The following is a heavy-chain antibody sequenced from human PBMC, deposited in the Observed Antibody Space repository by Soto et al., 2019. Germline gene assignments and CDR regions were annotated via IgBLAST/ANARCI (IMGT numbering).Heavy chain of an antibody. CDR3: ATPRGYSYGFDY. V-gene: IGHV1-18*01. Sequence: QVQLVQSGAEVKKPGASVKVSCKASGYTFTSYGISWVRQAPGQGLEWMGWISAYNGNTNYAQKLQGKVTMTTDTATSPAYIELRSLRSDDTAVYYCATPRGYSYGFDYWGQGTLVTVSS. CDR1: GYTFTSYG. D-gene: IGHD5-18*01. J-gene: IGHJ4*02. CDR2: ISAYNGNT.